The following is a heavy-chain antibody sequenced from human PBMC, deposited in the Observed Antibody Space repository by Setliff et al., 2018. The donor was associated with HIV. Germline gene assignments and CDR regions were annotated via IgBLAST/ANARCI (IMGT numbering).Heavy chain of an antibody. CDR1: GGSISSYY. Sequence: PSETLSLTCTVSGGSISSYYWSWIRQPPGKGLEWIGNIYSSGSTNYNPSLKSRITISIDTSKSQFSLKLTSVAAADTAVYYCARDSGGYNYGFAVGSFDYWGQGALVTVSS. J-gene: IGHJ4*02. CDR2: IYSSGST. V-gene: IGHV4-59*01. CDR3: ARDSGGYNYGFAVGSFDY. D-gene: IGHD5-18*01.